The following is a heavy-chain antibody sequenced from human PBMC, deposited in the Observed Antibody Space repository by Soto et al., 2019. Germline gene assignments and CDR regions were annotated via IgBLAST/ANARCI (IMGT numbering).Heavy chain of an antibody. V-gene: IGHV4-34*01. CDR2: INHSGST. CDR1: GGSFSGYY. Sequence: SETLSLTCAVYGGSFSGYYWSWIRQPPGKGLEWIGEINHSGSTSYNPSLKSRVTISVDTSKNQFSLKLSSVTAADTAVYYCARDTSWNNNWFDPWGQGTLVTVSS. CDR3: ARDTSWNNNWFDP. D-gene: IGHD2-2*01. J-gene: IGHJ5*02.